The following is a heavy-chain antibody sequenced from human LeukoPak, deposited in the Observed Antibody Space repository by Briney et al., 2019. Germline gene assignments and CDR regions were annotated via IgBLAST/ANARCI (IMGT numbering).Heavy chain of an antibody. V-gene: IGHV3-74*01. J-gene: IGHJ6*02. CDR3: ARESQQFWSVGALDV. Sequence: GGSLRLSCAASEFLFSNYWMHWVRQVPGEGLVWVSRIDSDGSPTTYADSVEGRFTISRDNAHNMLYLQMNSLTAEDTAVYLCARESQQFWSVGALDVWGQGTTVTVSS. CDR2: IDSDGSPT. CDR1: EFLFSNYW. D-gene: IGHD3-3*01.